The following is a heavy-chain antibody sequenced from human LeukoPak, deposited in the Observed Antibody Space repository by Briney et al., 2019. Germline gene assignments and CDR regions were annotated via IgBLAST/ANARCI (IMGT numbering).Heavy chain of an antibody. J-gene: IGHJ4*02. V-gene: IGHV3-23*01. CDR2: VRGSGSDT. Sequence: GGSLRLSCVVSGFTFSTYAMSWVRQAPGKGLEWVSAVRGSGSDTYYADSVKGRFTISRDNSKNTLYLQMSSLRAEDTAVYYCVKLYRLYDYWGQGTLVTVSS. CDR1: GFTFSTYA. D-gene: IGHD2-8*01. CDR3: VKLYRLYDY.